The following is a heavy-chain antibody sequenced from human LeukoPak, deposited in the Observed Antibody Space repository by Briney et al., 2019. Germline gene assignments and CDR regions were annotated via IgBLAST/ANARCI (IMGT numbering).Heavy chain of an antibody. CDR1: GFTFSSYS. V-gene: IGHV3-9*01. Sequence: PGGSLRLSCAASGFTFSSYSMNWVRQAPGKGLEWVSGISWNSGSIGYADSVKGRFTISRDNAKNSLYLQMNSLRAEDTALYYCAKDMALDYWGQGTLVTVSS. D-gene: IGHD5-12*01. J-gene: IGHJ4*02. CDR2: ISWNSGSI. CDR3: AKDMALDY.